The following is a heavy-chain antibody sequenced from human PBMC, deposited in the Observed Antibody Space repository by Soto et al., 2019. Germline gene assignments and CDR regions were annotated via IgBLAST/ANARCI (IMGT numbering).Heavy chain of an antibody. CDR2: IIPIFGTA. J-gene: IGHJ6*02. CDR3: ARLVPAAGYYYGMDV. Sequence: QVQLMQSGAEVKKPGSSVKVSCKASGGTFSSYAISGVRQAPGQGLEWMGGIIPIFGTANYAQKFQGRVTITADESTSTAYMELSSLRSEDTAVYYCARLVPAAGYYYGMDVWGQGTTVTVSS. D-gene: IGHD2-2*01. CDR1: GGTFSSYA. V-gene: IGHV1-69*12.